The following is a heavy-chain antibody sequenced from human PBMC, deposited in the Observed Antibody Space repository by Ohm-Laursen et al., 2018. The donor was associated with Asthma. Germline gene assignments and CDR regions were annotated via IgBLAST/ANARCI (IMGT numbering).Heavy chain of an antibody. D-gene: IGHD6-19*01. J-gene: IGHJ4*02. CDR1: GFTVSSNY. CDR3: ARSKLISSGWYAYYFDY. CDR2: IYGGGST. Sequence: SLRLSCSASGFTVSSNYMNWVRQGPGKGLEWVSVIYGGGSTYYADSVKGRFTISRDNSKNTLYLQMNSLRAEDTAVYYCARSKLISSGWYAYYFDYWGQGTLVTVSS. V-gene: IGHV3-53*01.